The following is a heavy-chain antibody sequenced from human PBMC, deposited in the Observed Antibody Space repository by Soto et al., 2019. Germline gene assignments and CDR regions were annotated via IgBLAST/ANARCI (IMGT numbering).Heavy chain of an antibody. V-gene: IGHV1-18*04. CDR1: GYTFTSYG. CDR2: ISAYNGNT. J-gene: IGHJ4*02. CDR3: PRYSSGWRGGFDN. Sequence: ASVKVSCKASGYTFTSYGISWVRQAPGQGLEWMGWISAYNGNTSYSQKLQGRVTMTTDTSTSTAYMELRSLRSDDTAVYYCPRYSSGWRGGFDNWGQGTLVTVSS. D-gene: IGHD6-19*01.